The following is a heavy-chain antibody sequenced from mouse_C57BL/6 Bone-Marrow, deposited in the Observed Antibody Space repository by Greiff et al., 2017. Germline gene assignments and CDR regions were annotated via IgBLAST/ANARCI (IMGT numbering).Heavy chain of an antibody. Sequence: QVHVKQSGAELARPGASVKLSCKASGYTFTSYGISWVKQRTGQGLEWIGEIYPRSGNTYYNEKFRGKATLTADKSSSTAYMELRSLTSEDSAVYFCARKVYYGSSYYAMDYWGQGTSVTVSS. V-gene: IGHV1-81*01. D-gene: IGHD1-1*01. CDR3: ARKVYYGSSYYAMDY. J-gene: IGHJ4*01. CDR1: GYTFTSYG. CDR2: IYPRSGNT.